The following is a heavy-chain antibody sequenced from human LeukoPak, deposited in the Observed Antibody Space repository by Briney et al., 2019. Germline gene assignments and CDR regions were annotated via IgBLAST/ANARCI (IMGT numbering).Heavy chain of an antibody. Sequence: ASVKVSCKVSGYTLTELSMHWVRQAPGKGLEWMGGFDPEDGETIYAQKFQGRVTMTEDTSTDTAYMELSSLRSEDTAVYYCATFGRIPMVRGVINWFDYWGQGTLVTVSS. CDR3: ATFGRIPMVRGVINWFDY. V-gene: IGHV1-24*01. D-gene: IGHD3-10*01. J-gene: IGHJ4*02. CDR2: FDPEDGET. CDR1: GYTLTELS.